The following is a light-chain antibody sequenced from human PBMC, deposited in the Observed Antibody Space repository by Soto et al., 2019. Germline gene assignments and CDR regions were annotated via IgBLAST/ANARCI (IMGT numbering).Light chain of an antibody. V-gene: IGLV2-14*01. Sequence: QSALTQPASVSLSPGQSITISCTGTSSDVGANIFVSWYQQHPGKVPKLMIYTVSSRPSGVSQRFSGSKSGNTASLTISGLQAEDEADYYCSSFTTDSTYVFGTGTKVTV. CDR3: SSFTTDSTYV. CDR1: SSDVGANIF. CDR2: TVS. J-gene: IGLJ1*01.